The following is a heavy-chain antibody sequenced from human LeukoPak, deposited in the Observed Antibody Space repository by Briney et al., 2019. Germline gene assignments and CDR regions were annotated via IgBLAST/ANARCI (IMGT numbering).Heavy chain of an antibody. V-gene: IGHV3-23*01. CDR1: GFTFSRFA. CDR3: VPEGFDI. CDR2: ISGSGSSA. J-gene: IGHJ3*02. Sequence: PGGSLRLSCVISGFTFSRFAMNWVRQAPGQGLEWISIISGSGSSAYYADSVKGRFIVSRDNFKNTVNLEMSSLRVEDTAVYYCVPEGFDIWGQGKMVTVSS.